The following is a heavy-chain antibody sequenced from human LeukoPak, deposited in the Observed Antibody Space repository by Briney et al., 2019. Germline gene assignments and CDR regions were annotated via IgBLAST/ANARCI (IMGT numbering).Heavy chain of an antibody. J-gene: IGHJ4*02. CDR3: ACDFRYLGHDF. V-gene: IGHV3-11*01. CDR1: AFTLGDFY. D-gene: IGHD2-21*02. Sequence: PGGSLRLSCTASAFTLGDFYMSWIRQAPGKGLEWIAYISNVGLTTYYAESVKGRFTISRDNAKNSLYLQMNSPRAEDTAVYYCACDFRYLGHDFWGQGTLVTVS. CDR2: ISNVGLTT.